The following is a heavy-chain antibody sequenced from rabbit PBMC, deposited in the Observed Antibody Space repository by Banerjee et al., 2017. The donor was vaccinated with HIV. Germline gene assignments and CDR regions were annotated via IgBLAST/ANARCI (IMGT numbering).Heavy chain of an antibody. V-gene: IGHV1S45*01. Sequence: QEQVEESGGDLVKPEGSLTLTCTASGFSFSNYYYMCWVRQAPGKGLEWIACINTSSGNTVYASWAKGRFTISKTSSTTVTLQMTSLTAADTATYFCARDLAGAIGWNFNLWGPGTLVTVS. CDR3: ARDLAGAIGWNFNL. CDR1: GFSFSNYYY. D-gene: IGHD4-1*01. CDR2: INTSSGNT. J-gene: IGHJ4*01.